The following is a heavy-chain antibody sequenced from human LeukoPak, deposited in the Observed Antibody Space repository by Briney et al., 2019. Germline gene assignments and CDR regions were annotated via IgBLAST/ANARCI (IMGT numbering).Heavy chain of an antibody. CDR1: GRSISSGDYY. CDR3: ARVHTTHGTMTGMTDYYFDY. V-gene: IGHV4-30-4*01. D-gene: IGHD3-9*01. J-gene: IGHJ4*02. Sequence: PSQTLSLTCTVSGRSISSGDYYWSWIRQPPGKGLEWIGYIYYSGSTYYNPSLKCRVTISVDTSKNQFSLKLSSVTAADTAVYYCARVHTTHGTMTGMTDYYFDYWGQGTLVTVSS. CDR2: IYYSGST.